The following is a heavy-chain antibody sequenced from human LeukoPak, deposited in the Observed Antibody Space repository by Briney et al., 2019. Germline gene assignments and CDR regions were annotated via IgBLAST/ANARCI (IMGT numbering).Heavy chain of an antibody. J-gene: IGHJ4*02. Sequence: PGGSLRLSCAASGFTFSSYELNWVRQAPGKGLEWVSYISDTGSTRYYADSVKGRFTISRDNAKDSLYLQMDSLRAEDTAVYYCARAAIQGFDYWGQGTLVTVSS. D-gene: IGHD6-25*01. V-gene: IGHV3-48*03. CDR1: GFTFSSYE. CDR2: ISDTGSTR. CDR3: ARAAIQGFDY.